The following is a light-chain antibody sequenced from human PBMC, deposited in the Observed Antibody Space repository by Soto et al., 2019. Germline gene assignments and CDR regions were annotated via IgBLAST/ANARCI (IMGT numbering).Light chain of an antibody. V-gene: IGLV1-36*01. CDR1: SSNIGNNA. CDR3: AAWDDSLNALV. Sequence: QSVLTQPPSVSEAPRQRVTISCSGSSSNIGNNAVNWYQQLPGKATKLLIYYDDLLPSGVSDRFSGSKSGTSASLAISGLQSEEEADYYCAAWDDSLNALVFGTGTKLTVL. CDR2: YDD. J-gene: IGLJ1*01.